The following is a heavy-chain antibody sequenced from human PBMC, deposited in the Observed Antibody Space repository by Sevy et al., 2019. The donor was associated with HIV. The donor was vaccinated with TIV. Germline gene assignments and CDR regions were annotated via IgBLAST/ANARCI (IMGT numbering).Heavy chain of an antibody. CDR3: AILSSGWYFDY. V-gene: IGHV3-23*01. Sequence: GESLKSSCAASGFTFSSYALSWVRQAPGKGLEWVSAISGSGGSTYYADSVKGRFTISRDNSKNTLYLQMNSLRAADTAVYYCAILSSGWYFDYWGQGTLVTVSS. CDR2: ISGSGGST. D-gene: IGHD6-19*01. CDR1: GFTFSSYA. J-gene: IGHJ4*02.